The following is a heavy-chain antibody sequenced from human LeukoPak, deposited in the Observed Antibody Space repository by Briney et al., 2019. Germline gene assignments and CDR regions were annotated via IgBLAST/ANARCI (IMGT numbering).Heavy chain of an antibody. J-gene: IGHJ5*02. V-gene: IGHV5-51*01. CDR3: ARHRVAVAGTNWFDP. D-gene: IGHD6-19*01. CDR2: IYPGDSDT. CDR1: GYSFTSYW. Sequence: GESLKISCKGSGYSFTSYWIGWVRQMPGKGLERMGIIYPGDSDTRYSPSFQGQVTISADKSISTAYLQWSSLKASDTAMYYCARHRVAVAGTNWFDPWGQGTLVTVSS.